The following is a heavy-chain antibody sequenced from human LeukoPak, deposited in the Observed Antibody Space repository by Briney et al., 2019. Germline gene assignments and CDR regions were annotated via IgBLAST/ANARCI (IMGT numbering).Heavy chain of an antibody. D-gene: IGHD1-14*01. V-gene: IGHV3-53*01. Sequence: QSGGSLRLSCAASGFTFSSYWMHWVRQAPGKGPEWVSVLYSDGNTKYADSVQGRFTISRDNSKNTLYLEMNSLSPDDTAVYYCARGVEPLAANTLAYWGQGTLVTVSS. CDR1: GFTFSSYW. CDR2: LYSDGNT. CDR3: ARGVEPLAANTLAY. J-gene: IGHJ4*02.